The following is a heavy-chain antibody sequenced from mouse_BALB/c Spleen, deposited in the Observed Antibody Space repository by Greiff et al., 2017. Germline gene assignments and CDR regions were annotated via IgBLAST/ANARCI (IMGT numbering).Heavy chain of an antibody. CDR3: ASLDSSGYDAMDY. CDR2: INSNGGST. V-gene: IGHV5-6-3*01. CDR1: GFTFSSYG. Sequence: EVQLVESGGGLVQPGGSLKLSCAASGFTFSSYGMSWVRQTPDKRLELVATINSNGGSTYYPDSVKGRFTISRDNAKNTLYLQMSSLKSEDTAMYYCASLDSSGYDAMDYWGQGTSVTVSS. D-gene: IGHD3-2*01. J-gene: IGHJ4*01.